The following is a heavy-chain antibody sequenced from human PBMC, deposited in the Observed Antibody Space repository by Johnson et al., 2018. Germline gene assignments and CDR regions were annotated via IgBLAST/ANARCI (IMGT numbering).Heavy chain of an antibody. J-gene: IGHJ6*03. CDR1: GFTFSNFW. CDR2: INTDGIST. V-gene: IGHV3-74*02. Sequence: VQLVESGGGLVQPGGSLRLSCAASGFTFSNFWMHWVRQVPGKGLVWVSRINTDGISTTYADAVRGRFTISRDNAKNTLYLQMNSRRAEATAVYYGVRHGGDYYYYNMDVGCRVTTVTVSS. CDR3: VRHGGDYYYYNMDV. D-gene: IGHD4-23*01.